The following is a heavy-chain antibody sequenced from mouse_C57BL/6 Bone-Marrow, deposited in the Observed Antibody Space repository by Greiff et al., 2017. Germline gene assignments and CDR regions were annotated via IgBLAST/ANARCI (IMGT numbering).Heavy chain of an antibody. D-gene: IGHD2-3*01. J-gene: IGHJ3*01. CDR1: GYSITSGYD. V-gene: IGHV3-1*01. CDR2: IRYSGST. CDR3: ARDLIYDGYSWFAY. Sequence: VQLQQSGPGMVKPSPSLSLTCTVTGYSITSGYDWHWIRHFPGNKLEWMGYIRYSGSTNYNPSLKSRTSITHDTSKNHIFLKLNSVTTEDTATYYCARDLIYDGYSWFAYWGQGTLVTVSA.